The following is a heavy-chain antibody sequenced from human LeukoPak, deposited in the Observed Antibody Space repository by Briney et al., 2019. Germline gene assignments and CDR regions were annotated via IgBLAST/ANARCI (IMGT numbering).Heavy chain of an antibody. CDR1: GFSFGTYS. CDR2: ISSSSRNI. CDR3: ARDRGAATGTISLDY. V-gene: IGHV3-21*01. D-gene: IGHD1-1*01. J-gene: IGHJ4*02. Sequence: GGSLRLSCAASGFSFGTYSMNWVRQAPGKGLEWVSYISSSSRNIHYADSLKGRFTISRDNAKSSLYLQMNSLTVEDTAVYYCARDRGAATGTISLDYWGREPWSPSPQ.